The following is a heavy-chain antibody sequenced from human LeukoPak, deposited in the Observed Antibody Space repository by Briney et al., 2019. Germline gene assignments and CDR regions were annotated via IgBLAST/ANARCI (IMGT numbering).Heavy chain of an antibody. V-gene: IGHV3-21*01. CDR1: GFTFSSYH. Sequence: GGSLRLSCAASGFTFSSYHMNWVRQAPGKGLEWVSSISTSSSSSYIYYADSVTGRFTISRDNAKNSLYLQMNSLRAEDTAVYYCARRATTERGHSYGLDYWGQGTLVTVSS. CDR3: ARRATTERGHSYGLDY. CDR2: ISTSSSSSYI. D-gene: IGHD5-18*01. J-gene: IGHJ4*02.